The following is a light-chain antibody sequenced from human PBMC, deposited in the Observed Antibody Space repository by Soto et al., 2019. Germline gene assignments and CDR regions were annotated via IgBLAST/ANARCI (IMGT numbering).Light chain of an antibody. CDR1: SSDVGGYNF. CDR2: DVA. V-gene: IGLV2-8*01. J-gene: IGLJ1*01. CDR3: SSYAGSDTFV. Sequence: QSALTQPPSASGSPGQSVTISCTGTSSDVGGYNFVSWYQHHPGKAPKVVIYDVAQRPSGVPDRFSASKSGNTASLTVSRLQAEDEADYCCSSYAGSDTFVFGTGTKVTVL.